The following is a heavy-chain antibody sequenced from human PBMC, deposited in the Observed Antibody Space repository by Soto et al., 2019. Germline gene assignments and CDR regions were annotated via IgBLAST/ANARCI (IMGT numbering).Heavy chain of an antibody. D-gene: IGHD5-12*01. CDR3: ATQNIVATILN. J-gene: IGHJ4*02. CDR2: IYHSGST. CDR1: GGSISSGGYS. V-gene: IGHV4-30-2*01. Sequence: QLQLQESGSGLVKPSQTLSLTCAVSGGSISSGGYSWSWIRQPPGKGLEWIGYIYHSGSTYYNPSLKSRVTISVDRSKNHFSLKLSSVTAADTAVYYCATQNIVATILNWGQGTLVTVSS.